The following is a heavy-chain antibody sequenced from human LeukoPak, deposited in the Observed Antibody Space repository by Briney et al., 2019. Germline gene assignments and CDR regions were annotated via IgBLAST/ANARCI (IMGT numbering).Heavy chain of an antibody. V-gene: IGHV3-30*03. D-gene: IGHD6-19*01. CDR3: ARDIAVAGTIDY. Sequence: GKSLRLSCTASGFTFSSYGMHWVRQAPGKGLEWVAAISYDGSDKYYTDSMKGRFTISRDNAKNSLYLQMNSLRDEDTAVYYCARDIAVAGTIDYWGQGTLVTVSS. J-gene: IGHJ4*02. CDR1: GFTFSSYG. CDR2: ISYDGSDK.